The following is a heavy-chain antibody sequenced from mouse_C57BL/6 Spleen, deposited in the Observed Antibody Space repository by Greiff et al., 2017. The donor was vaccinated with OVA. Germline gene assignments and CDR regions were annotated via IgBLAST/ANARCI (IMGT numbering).Heavy chain of an antibody. D-gene: IGHD1-1*01. J-gene: IGHJ2*01. Sequence: EVMLVESGGGLVKPGGSLKLSCAASGFTFSSYAMSWVRQTPEKRLEWVATISDGGSYTYYPANVQGRFTISRDNAKNNLYLQMSHLKSEDTAMYYCARGTTVVAIDYWGQGTTLTVSS. V-gene: IGHV5-4*03. CDR3: ARGTTVVAIDY. CDR2: ISDGGSYT. CDR1: GFTFSSYA.